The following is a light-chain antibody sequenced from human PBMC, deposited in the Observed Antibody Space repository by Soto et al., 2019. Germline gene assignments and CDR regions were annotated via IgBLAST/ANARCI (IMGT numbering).Light chain of an antibody. Sequence: IQLPQSPSSLSASVGDRVTISCRASRGIRNVLAWYQHAPGKDPKLLIYGASILHSGVPSRFSGSGSGTEFTLTISNLQPDDFATYYCQQYNRYSRTFGQGTKVDI. CDR1: RGIRNV. J-gene: IGKJ1*01. V-gene: IGKV1-17*02. CDR2: GAS. CDR3: QQYNRYSRT.